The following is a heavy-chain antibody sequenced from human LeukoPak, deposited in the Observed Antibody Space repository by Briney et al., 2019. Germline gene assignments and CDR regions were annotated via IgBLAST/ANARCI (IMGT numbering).Heavy chain of an antibody. Sequence: SETLSLTCAVYGGSFSGYYWSWIRQPPGKGLEWIGEINHSGSTNYNPSLKSRVTISVDTSKNQFSLKLSSVTAADTAVYHCARGGYRPFDYWGQGTLVTVSS. CDR3: ARGGYRPFDY. D-gene: IGHD2-15*01. J-gene: IGHJ4*02. V-gene: IGHV4-34*01. CDR1: GGSFSGYY. CDR2: INHSGST.